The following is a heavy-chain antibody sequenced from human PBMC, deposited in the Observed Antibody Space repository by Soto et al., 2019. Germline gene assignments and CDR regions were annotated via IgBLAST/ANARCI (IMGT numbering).Heavy chain of an antibody. CDR1: GGSISSYY. V-gene: IGHV4-4*07. D-gene: IGHD1-7*01. CDR2: IYTSGST. CDR3: ARVGKLELQGGAFDI. J-gene: IGHJ3*02. Sequence: SETLSLTCTVSGGSISSYYRSWIRQPAGKGLEWIGRIYTSGSTNYNPSLKSRVTMSVDTSKNQFSLKLSSVTAADTAVYYCARVGKLELQGGAFDIWGQGTMVTVSS.